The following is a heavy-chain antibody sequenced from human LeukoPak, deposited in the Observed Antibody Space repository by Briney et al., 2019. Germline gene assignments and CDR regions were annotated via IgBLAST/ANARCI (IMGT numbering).Heavy chain of an antibody. CDR3: ARAKYYYDSSGQLTDY. J-gene: IGHJ4*02. V-gene: IGHV5-51*01. CDR2: IYPGDSDT. D-gene: IGHD3-22*01. Sequence: GESLKISCKGSGYSFTSYWIGWVRQMPGKGLEWMGIIYPGDSDTRYSPSFQGQVTISADKSISTAYLQWSSLKASDTAMYYCARAKYYYDSSGQLTDYWGQGTLVTVSS. CDR1: GYSFTSYW.